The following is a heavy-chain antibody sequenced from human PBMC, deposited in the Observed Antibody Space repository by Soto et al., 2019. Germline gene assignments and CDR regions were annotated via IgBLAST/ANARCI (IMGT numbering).Heavy chain of an antibody. J-gene: IGHJ4*02. D-gene: IGHD3-9*01. CDR1: GYDFNTNW. CDR2: MYPGDSDT. V-gene: IGHV5-51*01. CDR3: ARLPRECNKTTCYYADH. Sequence: PGESLKISCRGSGYDFNTNWFGWVRQLPGRGLEWVGIMYPGDSDTRYNPSLQGHVTLSVDVTVSTAFLQWRSLETSDTGMYFCARLPRECNKTTCYYADHWGQGTQGTVS.